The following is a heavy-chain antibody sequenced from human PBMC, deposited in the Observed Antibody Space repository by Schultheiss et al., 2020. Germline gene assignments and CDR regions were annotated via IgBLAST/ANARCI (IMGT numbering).Heavy chain of an antibody. D-gene: IGHD4-23*01. V-gene: IGHV3-30*18. J-gene: IGHJ4*02. CDR3: AKATFMTTVVTPSPDY. CDR2: ISYDGSNK. Sequence: GGSLRLSWAASGFTFSSYGMHWVRQAPGKGLEWVAVISYDGSNKYYADSVKGRFTISRDNSKNTLYLQMNSLRAEDTAVYYCAKATFMTTVVTPSPDYWGQGTLVTVSS. CDR1: GFTFSSYG.